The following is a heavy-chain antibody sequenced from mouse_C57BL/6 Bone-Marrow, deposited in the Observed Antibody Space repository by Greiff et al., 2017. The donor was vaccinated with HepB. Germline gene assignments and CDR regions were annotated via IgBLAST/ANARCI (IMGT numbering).Heavy chain of an antibody. D-gene: IGHD2-1*01. J-gene: IGHJ2*01. CDR3: ARDYGNLRYFDY. Sequence: EVKVVESGGGLVKPGGSLKLSCAASGFTFSDYGMHWVRQAPEKGLEWVAYISSGSSTIYYADTVKGRFTISRDNAKNTLFLQMTSLRSEDTAMYYCARDYGNLRYFDYWGQGTTLTVSS. CDR1: GFTFSDYG. V-gene: IGHV5-17*01. CDR2: ISSGSSTI.